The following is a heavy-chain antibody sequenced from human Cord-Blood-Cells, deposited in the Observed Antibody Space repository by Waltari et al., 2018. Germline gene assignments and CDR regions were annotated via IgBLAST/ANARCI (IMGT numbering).Heavy chain of an antibody. J-gene: IGHJ4*02. CDR3: ARDGAAAGDY. CDR1: GFTFSSYS. CDR2: ISSSSSYI. D-gene: IGHD6-13*01. Sequence: EVQLVESGGGLVKPGGSLRLSCAASGFTFSSYSMNWVRQAPGKGLEWVSSISSSSSYIYYADSVKGRFTISRDNAKNSLYLQMNSLRAEDTAVYYCARDGAAAGDYWGQGTLITVSS. V-gene: IGHV3-21*01.